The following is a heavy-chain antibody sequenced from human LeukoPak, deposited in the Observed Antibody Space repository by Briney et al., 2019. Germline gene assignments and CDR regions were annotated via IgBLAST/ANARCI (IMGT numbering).Heavy chain of an antibody. D-gene: IGHD6-19*01. J-gene: IGHJ4*02. Sequence: GGSLRLSCAASGFTFSSYAMSWVRQAPGKGLEWVSAISGSGGSTYYADSVKGRFTISRDNSKNTLYLQMNSLRAEDTAVYYCAKKGAVAGAEYYFDYWGQGTLVTVSS. V-gene: IGHV3-23*01. CDR3: AKKGAVAGAEYYFDY. CDR2: ISGSGGST. CDR1: GFTFSSYA.